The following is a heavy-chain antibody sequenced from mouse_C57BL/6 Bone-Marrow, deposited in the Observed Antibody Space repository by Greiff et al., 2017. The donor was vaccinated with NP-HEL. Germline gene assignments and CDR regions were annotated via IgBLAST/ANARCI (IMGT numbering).Heavy chain of an antibody. D-gene: IGHD1-1*01. CDR3: ARVSHYDGSPDWYFDV. V-gene: IGHV1-42*01. CDR1: GYSFTGYY. Sequence: EVQLQQSGPELVKPGASVKISCKASGYSFTGYYMNWVKQSPEKSLEWIGEINPSTGGTTYNQKFKAKATLTVDKSSSTAYMQLKSLTSEDSAVFYGARVSHYDGSPDWYFDVWGTGTTVTVSS. J-gene: IGHJ1*03. CDR2: INPSTGGT.